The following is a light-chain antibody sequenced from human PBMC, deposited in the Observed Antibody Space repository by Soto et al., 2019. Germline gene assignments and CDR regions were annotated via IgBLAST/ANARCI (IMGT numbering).Light chain of an antibody. Sequence: QSVLTQPPSASGTPGQRVTISCSGSSSNVGGNPVNWYQHVPTTAPKLLIYTNTQRPSGVPDRFSGSKSGTSASLAISGPQSEDEADYYCASWDDSMNGPVFGAGPKVTV. CDR1: SSNVGGNP. CDR3: ASWDDSMNGPV. V-gene: IGLV1-44*01. J-gene: IGLJ1*01. CDR2: TNT.